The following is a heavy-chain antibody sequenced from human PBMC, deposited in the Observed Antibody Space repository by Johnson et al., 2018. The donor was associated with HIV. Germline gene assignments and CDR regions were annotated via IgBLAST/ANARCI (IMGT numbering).Heavy chain of an antibody. Sequence: VQLVESGGGLVQPGGSLRLSCAASGFTFSSYWMSWVRQAPGKGLEWVGRIKSKTDGGTTDHAAPVKGRFSISRDDSKNTLYLQMNSLKTEDTAVYYWATGFGPALEMWGQGTMVTVSS. J-gene: IGHJ3*02. CDR3: ATGFGPALEM. CDR2: IKSKTDGGTT. V-gene: IGHV3-15*01. CDR1: GFTFSSYW. D-gene: IGHD3-16*01.